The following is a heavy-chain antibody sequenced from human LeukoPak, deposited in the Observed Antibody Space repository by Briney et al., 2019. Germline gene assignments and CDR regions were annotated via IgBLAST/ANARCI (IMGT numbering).Heavy chain of an antibody. CDR1: GGSMSSYY. Sequence: SETLSLTCTVSGGSMSSYYWSFIRQPAGKGLEWIGRIHTSWTTYYNPSLKSRVTMSVDTSRNQFSLRLTTVTAADTAVYYCARGDYYDGGGRNWFDPWGQGTLVTVSS. D-gene: IGHD3-16*01. J-gene: IGHJ5*02. CDR2: IHTSWTT. V-gene: IGHV4-4*07. CDR3: ARGDYYDGGGRNWFDP.